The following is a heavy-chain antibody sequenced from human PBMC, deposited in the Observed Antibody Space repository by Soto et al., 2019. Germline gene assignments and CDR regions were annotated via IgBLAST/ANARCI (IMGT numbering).Heavy chain of an antibody. V-gene: IGHV3-64*01. D-gene: IGHD1-26*01. Sequence: EVQLVESGGGLVQPGGSLRLSCAASGFTFSSYAMHWVRQAPGKGLEYVSAISSTGGYTYYAISVKGRFTISRDNSKNTLYLHLVGLRAEDMAVYYCARVASVGTSVCYFDFWGQGTLVTVSS. J-gene: IGHJ4*02. CDR3: ARVASVGTSVCYFDF. CDR2: ISSTGGYT. CDR1: GFTFSSYA.